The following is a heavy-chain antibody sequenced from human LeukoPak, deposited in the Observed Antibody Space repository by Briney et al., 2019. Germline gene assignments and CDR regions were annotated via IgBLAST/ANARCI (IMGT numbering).Heavy chain of an antibody. Sequence: GGSLRLSCEASGFTFSSYGMHWVRQAPGKGLEWVAVISYDGSNKYYADSVKGRFTISRDNAKNSLYLQMNSLRAEDTAVYYCARDLYYDSSGYFGYWGQGTLVTVSS. CDR3: ARDLYYDSSGYFGY. J-gene: IGHJ4*02. V-gene: IGHV3-30*03. CDR2: ISYDGSNK. CDR1: GFTFSSYG. D-gene: IGHD3-22*01.